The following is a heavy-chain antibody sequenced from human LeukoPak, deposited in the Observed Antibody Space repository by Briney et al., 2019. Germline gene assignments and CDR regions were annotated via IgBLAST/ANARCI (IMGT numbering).Heavy chain of an antibody. Sequence: SVKVSCKASGGTFSSYAISWVRQAPGQGLEWMGGIIPIFGTANYAQKFQGRVTVTADESTSTAYMELSSLRSEDTAVYYCARDIAYHYDSSGYPDGWFDPWGQGTLVTVSS. D-gene: IGHD3-22*01. CDR1: GGTFSSYA. J-gene: IGHJ5*02. CDR2: IIPIFGTA. CDR3: ARDIAYHYDSSGYPDGWFDP. V-gene: IGHV1-69*01.